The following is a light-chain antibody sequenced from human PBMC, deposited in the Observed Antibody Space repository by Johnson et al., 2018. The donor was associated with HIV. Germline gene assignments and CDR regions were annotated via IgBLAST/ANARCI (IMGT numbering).Light chain of an antibody. J-gene: IGLJ1*01. CDR1: TSKIENNY. V-gene: IGLV1-51*01. CDR2: DNT. CDR3: AAWDSGLSARYV. Sequence: QSVLTQPPSVSAAPGQKVTISCSGNTSKIENNYVSWYQQFPERAPKLLIYDNTKRPSGIPDRFSGSKSGTSATLGITGVHTGDEADYYCAAWDSGLSARYVFGPGT.